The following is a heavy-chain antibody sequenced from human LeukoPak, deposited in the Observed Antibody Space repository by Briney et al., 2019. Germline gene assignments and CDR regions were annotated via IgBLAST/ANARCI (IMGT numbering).Heavy chain of an antibody. D-gene: IGHD2-2*01. CDR3: ARAQIVVVPAAIDY. V-gene: IGHV4-31*03. CDR2: IYYSGST. J-gene: IGHJ4*02. Sequence: SQTLSLTCTVSGGSISSGGYYWSWIRQHPGQGLEWIGYIYYSGSTYYNPSLKGRVTISVDTSKNQFSLKLSSVTAADTAVYYCARAQIVVVPAAIDYWGQGTLVTVSS. CDR1: GGSISSGGYY.